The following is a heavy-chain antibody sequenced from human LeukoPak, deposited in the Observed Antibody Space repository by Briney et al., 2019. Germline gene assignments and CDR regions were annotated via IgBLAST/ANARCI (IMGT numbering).Heavy chain of an antibody. D-gene: IGHD1-26*01. J-gene: IGHJ4*02. CDR3: AKGQSGSHFDY. V-gene: IGHV3-21*04. CDR1: GFTFSDYS. Sequence: GGSLRLSCAASGFTFSDYSMNWVRQAPGKGLEWVSSISSGSTYIYYADSVKGRFTISRDNSKNTLYLQMNSLRAEDTAVYYCAKGQSGSHFDYWGQGTLVTVSS. CDR2: ISSGSTYI.